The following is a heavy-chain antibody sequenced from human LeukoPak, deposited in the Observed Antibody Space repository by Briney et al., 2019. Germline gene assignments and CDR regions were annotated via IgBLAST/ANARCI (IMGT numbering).Heavy chain of an antibody. J-gene: IGHJ4*02. V-gene: IGHV3-30*04. CDR1: GFTFSSYA. D-gene: IGHD3-22*01. Sequence: GGSLRLSCAASGFTFSSYAMHWVRQAPGKGLEWVAVISSDGSNKYYADSVKGRFTISRDNSKNTLYLQMNSLRAEDTAVYYCVRGYDSSGYYFDYWGQGTLVTVSS. CDR3: VRGYDSSGYYFDY. CDR2: ISSDGSNK.